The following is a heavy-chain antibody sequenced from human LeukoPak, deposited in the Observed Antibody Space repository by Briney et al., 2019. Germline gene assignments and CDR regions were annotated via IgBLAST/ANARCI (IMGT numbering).Heavy chain of an antibody. CDR3: ARQSGIAAAAYNWFDP. CDR2: IYYSGST. D-gene: IGHD6-13*01. Sequence: PSGTLSLTCTVSGGSISSSSYYWGWIRQPPGKGLEWIGSIYYSGSTYYNPSLKSRVTISVDTSKNQFSLKLSPVTAADTAVYYCARQSGIAAAAYNWFDPWGQGTLVTVSS. CDR1: GGSISSSSYY. V-gene: IGHV4-39*01. J-gene: IGHJ5*02.